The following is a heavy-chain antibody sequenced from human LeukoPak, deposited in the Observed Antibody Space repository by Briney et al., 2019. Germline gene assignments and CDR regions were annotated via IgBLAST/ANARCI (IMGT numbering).Heavy chain of an antibody. CDR2: IYPGDSDT. D-gene: IGHD7-27*01. CDR1: GYSFTTYW. CDR3: ARSRGDNNWFDP. J-gene: IGHJ5*02. V-gene: IGHV5-51*01. Sequence: GASLQISCKSSGYSFTTYWIAWVRPLPGKGLEWMGMIYPGDSDTRYSPSFQGQITISVDKSISIAYLQWSSLKASDTAMYYCARSRGDNNWFDPWGQGTLVTVSS.